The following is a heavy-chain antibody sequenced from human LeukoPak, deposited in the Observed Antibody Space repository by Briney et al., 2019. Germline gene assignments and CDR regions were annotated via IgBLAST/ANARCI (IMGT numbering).Heavy chain of an antibody. Sequence: ASVTVSCKASGYTFTGYYMHWVRQAPGQGLEWMGWINPNGGGTNYAQKFQGRVTMTRDTSISTAYMELSRLRSDDTAVYYRARVTYSSGPFGYYGMDVWGQGTTVTVSS. D-gene: IGHD6-19*01. V-gene: IGHV1-2*02. CDR1: GYTFTGYY. CDR3: ARVTYSSGPFGYYGMDV. CDR2: INPNGGGT. J-gene: IGHJ6*02.